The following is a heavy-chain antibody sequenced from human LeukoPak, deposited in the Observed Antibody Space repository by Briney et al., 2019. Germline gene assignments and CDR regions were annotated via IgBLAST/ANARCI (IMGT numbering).Heavy chain of an antibody. CDR2: IHYTGST. Sequence: SETLSLTCTVSGGSINSHYWTWIRQPPGKGLEWVGYIHYTGSTNYNPSLKSRLTISVDTSKNQFSLNLSSVTAADTAVYYCARGGTTGTTICDFDFWGQGTLVTVSS. J-gene: IGHJ4*02. CDR1: GGSINSHY. D-gene: IGHD1-1*01. V-gene: IGHV4-59*11. CDR3: ARGGTTGTTICDFDF.